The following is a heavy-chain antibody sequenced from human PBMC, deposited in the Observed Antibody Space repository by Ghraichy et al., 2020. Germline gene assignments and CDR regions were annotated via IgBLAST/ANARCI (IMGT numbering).Heavy chain of an antibody. CDR2: ISSSSSTI. J-gene: IGHJ4*02. CDR3: ARGIGYCSSTSCYSVFDY. CDR1: GFTFSSYS. D-gene: IGHD2-2*03. Sequence: GGSLRLSCAASGFTFSSYSMNWVRQAPGKGLEWVSYISSSSSTIYYADSVKGRFTISRDNAKNSLYLQMNSLRAEDTAVYYCARGIGYCSSTSCYSVFDYWGQGTLVTVSS. V-gene: IGHV3-48*01.